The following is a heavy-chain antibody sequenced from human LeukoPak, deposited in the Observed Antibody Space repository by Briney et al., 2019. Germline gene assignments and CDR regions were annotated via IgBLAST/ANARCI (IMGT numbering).Heavy chain of an antibody. CDR1: GGSISDTSYY. CDR2: IYYSGST. J-gene: IGHJ4*02. D-gene: IGHD3-3*01. CDR3: TGRGSTTIFRV. V-gene: IGHV4-39*01. Sequence: SETLSLTCTVSGGSISDTSYYWGWIRQPPGKGLEWIGSIYYSGSTNYNPSLESRVTISVDTSKNQFSLKLSSVTAADTAVYYCTGRGSTTIFRVWGQGTLVTVSS.